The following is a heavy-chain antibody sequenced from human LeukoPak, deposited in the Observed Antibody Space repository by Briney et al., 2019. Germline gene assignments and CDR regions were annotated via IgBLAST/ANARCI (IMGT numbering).Heavy chain of an antibody. V-gene: IGHV4-59*08. J-gene: IGHJ4*02. CDR3: ARRGRSAAANFDY. D-gene: IGHD6-13*01. CDR2: IYHSGST. Sequence: SETLSLTCTVSGGSISSYYWSWIRQPPGKGLEWIGYIYHSGSTNYNPSLKSRVTISVDTPKNQFSLNLTSVTAADTAVYYCARRGRSAAANFDYWGQGTLVTVSS. CDR1: GGSISSYY.